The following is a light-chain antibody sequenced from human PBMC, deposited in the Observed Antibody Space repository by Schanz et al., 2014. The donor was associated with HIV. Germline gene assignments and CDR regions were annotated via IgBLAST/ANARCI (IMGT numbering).Light chain of an antibody. CDR3: SSYTSSSTWV. CDR2: EVT. CDR1: SSDVGGYNY. J-gene: IGLJ3*02. Sequence: QSALTQPASVSGSPGQSITISCTGTSSDVGGYNYVSWYQQHPGKAPKLMIYEVTKWPSGVSNRFSGSKSGNTASLTISGLQAEDEADYYCSSYTSSSTWVFGGGTKLTV. V-gene: IGLV2-14*01.